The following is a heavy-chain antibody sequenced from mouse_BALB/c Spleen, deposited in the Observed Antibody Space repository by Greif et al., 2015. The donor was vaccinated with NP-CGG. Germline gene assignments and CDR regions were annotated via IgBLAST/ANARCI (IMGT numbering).Heavy chain of an antibody. CDR1: GYAFTNYL. CDR3: ARGGYHYFDY. J-gene: IGHJ2*01. CDR2: INPGSGGT. Sequence: LVESGAELVRPGTSVKVSCKASGYAFTNYLIEWVKQRPGQGLEWIGVINPGSGGTNYNEKFKGKATLTADKSSSTAYMQLSSLTSDDSAVYFCARGGYHYFDYWGQGTTLTVSS. V-gene: IGHV1-54*03.